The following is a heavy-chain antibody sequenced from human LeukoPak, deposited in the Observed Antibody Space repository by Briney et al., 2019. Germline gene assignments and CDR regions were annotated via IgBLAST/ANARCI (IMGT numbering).Heavy chain of an antibody. CDR2: IYDRGST. V-gene: IGHV4-59*01. J-gene: IGHJ6*01. CDR3: ARVGGTNYYYYGMDV. Sequence: SETLSLTCTVSGGSISSYYWSWIRQPPGKGLEWSGYIYDRGSTNYNPSLKSRVNISVEKSKNQFSLKLSSVTAADTAVYYCARVGGTNYYYYGMDVWGQGTTVTVSS. D-gene: IGHD2-2*01. CDR1: GGSISSYY.